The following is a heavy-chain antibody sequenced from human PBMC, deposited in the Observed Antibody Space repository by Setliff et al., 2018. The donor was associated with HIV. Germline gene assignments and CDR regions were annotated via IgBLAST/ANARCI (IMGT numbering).Heavy chain of an antibody. Sequence: PSETLSLTCTVSGGSISSDTYHYSWIRQPAGKGLEWIGQTYSSGSTKCNPSLKSRVTISVDTSKNQFSLNLSSVTAAETAVYYCARVGYHGSGRYSFDYWGQGTLVTVSS. CDR3: ARVGYHGSGRYSFDY. CDR2: TYSSGST. J-gene: IGHJ4*02. CDR1: GGSISSDTYH. D-gene: IGHD3-10*01. V-gene: IGHV4-61*09.